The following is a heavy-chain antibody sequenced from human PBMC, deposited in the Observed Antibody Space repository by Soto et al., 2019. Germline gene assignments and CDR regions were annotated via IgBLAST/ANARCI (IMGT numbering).Heavy chain of an antibody. J-gene: IGHJ4*02. CDR2: ISGSDDT. D-gene: IGHD3-10*01. Sequence: GGSLRLSCAASGFTFSSYIMTWVRQAPGEGLEWVSSISGSDDTYYADFVKGRFTISRDNSKKTVFLQMNSLRAEDTAVYYCAKGYYGSGSPDFWGQGSLVTVS. CDR3: AKGYYGSGSPDF. V-gene: IGHV3-23*01. CDR1: GFTFSSYI.